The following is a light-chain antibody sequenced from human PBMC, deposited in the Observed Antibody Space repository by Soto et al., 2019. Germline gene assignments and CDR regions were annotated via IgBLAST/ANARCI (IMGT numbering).Light chain of an antibody. J-gene: IGLJ1*01. CDR1: TGAVTSGHY. Sequence: QAVVTQEPSLTVSPGGTVTLTCGSSTGAVTSGHYPYWFQQKPGQAPRTLIYDTDNKHSWTPARFSGSLLGGKAALTLSGAQPEDEADYYCLLTSSDGRGVFGPGTKLTVL. CDR2: DTD. V-gene: IGLV7-46*01. CDR3: LLTSSDGRGV.